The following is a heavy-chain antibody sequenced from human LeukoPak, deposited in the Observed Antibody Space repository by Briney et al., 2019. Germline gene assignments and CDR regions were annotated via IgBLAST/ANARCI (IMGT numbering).Heavy chain of an antibody. V-gene: IGHV3-7*05. CDR2: INEYGSQK. CDR3: ARIVNSYYYVMDV. CDR1: GFTFNNYW. Sequence: GGSLRLSCGVSGFTFNNYWMAWVRQAPGKGPEWVSNINEYGSQKNYVGSVKGRFTVSRDNAKNSLSLEMNSLRAEDTAVYYCARIVNSYYYVMDVWGQGTTVTVS. D-gene: IGHD2-15*01. J-gene: IGHJ6*02.